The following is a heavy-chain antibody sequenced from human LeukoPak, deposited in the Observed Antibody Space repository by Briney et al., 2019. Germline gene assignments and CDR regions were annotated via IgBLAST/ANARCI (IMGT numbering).Heavy chain of an antibody. V-gene: IGHV5-51*01. J-gene: IGHJ4*02. CDR2: IYPGDSDT. Sequence: GESLKISCKGSGYSFTSYWIGWVRQLPGKGLEWMRIIYPGDSDTRYSPSFQGQVTISADKSISTAYLQWSSLEASDTAMYYCARTLTNNLPIYFDYWGQGTLVTVSS. CDR3: ARTLTNNLPIYFDY. CDR1: GYSFTSYW. D-gene: IGHD4-11*01.